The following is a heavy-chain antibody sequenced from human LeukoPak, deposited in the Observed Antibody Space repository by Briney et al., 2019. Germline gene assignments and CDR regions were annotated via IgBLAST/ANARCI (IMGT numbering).Heavy chain of an antibody. Sequence: SETLSLTCTVSGGSISSYYWSWIRQPPGKGLEWIGYIYYSGSTNYNPSLESRVTISVDTSKNQFSLKLSSVTAADTAVYYCARATRITMVRGVPIGHDYWGQGTLVTVSS. V-gene: IGHV4-59*01. CDR2: IYYSGST. J-gene: IGHJ4*02. CDR1: GGSISSYY. D-gene: IGHD3-10*01. CDR3: ARATRITMVRGVPIGHDY.